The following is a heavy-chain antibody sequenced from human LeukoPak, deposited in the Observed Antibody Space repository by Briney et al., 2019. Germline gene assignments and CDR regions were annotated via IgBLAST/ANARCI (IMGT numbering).Heavy chain of an antibody. Sequence: PSETLSLTCTVSGGSISSSSYYWGWIRQPPGKGLEWIGSIYYSGSTYYNPSLKSRVTISVDTSKNQFSLKLSSVTAADTAVYYCARVTLNGSGSYKFDYWGQGTLVTVSS. D-gene: IGHD3-10*01. CDR3: ARVTLNGSGSYKFDY. J-gene: IGHJ4*02. CDR1: GGSISSSSYY. CDR2: IYYSGST. V-gene: IGHV4-39*01.